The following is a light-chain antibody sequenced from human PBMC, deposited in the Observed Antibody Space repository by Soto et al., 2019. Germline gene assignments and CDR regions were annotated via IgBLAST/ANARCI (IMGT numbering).Light chain of an antibody. CDR1: NSNIGSNT. CDR2: DNN. J-gene: IGLJ2*01. V-gene: IGLV1-44*01. Sequence: QSVLTQPPSASGTPGQRVTISCSGSNSNIGSNTVNWYQQLPGTAPKLLIYDNNQRPSGVPGRFSDSKSGTSASLAISGLQSEDEADYYCASWDDSLNAVVFGGRTKVTVL. CDR3: ASWDDSLNAVV.